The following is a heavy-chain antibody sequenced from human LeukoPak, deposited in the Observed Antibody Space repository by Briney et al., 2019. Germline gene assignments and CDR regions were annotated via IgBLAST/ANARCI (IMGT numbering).Heavy chain of an antibody. V-gene: IGHV3-30*18. Sequence: GGSLRLSCAASGFTFSAYGMHWVRQAPGKGLEWVASILYDGSKKYYGDSVKGRFSIYRDNSNYTLYLQMNRLRAEDTAVFYCANFDGNSQAFHIWGQGTLVTVSS. CDR3: ANFDGNSQAFHI. D-gene: IGHD5-24*01. J-gene: IGHJ3*02. CDR1: GFTFSAYG. CDR2: ILYDGSKK.